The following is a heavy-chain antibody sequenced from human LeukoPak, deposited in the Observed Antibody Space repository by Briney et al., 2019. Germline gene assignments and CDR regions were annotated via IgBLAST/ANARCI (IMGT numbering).Heavy chain of an antibody. D-gene: IGHD2-15*01. Sequence: PGGSLRLSCSASGFAVSSNYMSWVRQAPGKGLEWVAIIYSDRRTFYADSVKGRFTISRDDSKNTLFLQMDSLRTEDTAIYYCAGDSAFSSYSYWGQGALVTVSS. CDR1: GFAVSSNY. J-gene: IGHJ4*02. V-gene: IGHV3-53*01. CDR2: IYSDRRT. CDR3: AGDSAFSSYSY.